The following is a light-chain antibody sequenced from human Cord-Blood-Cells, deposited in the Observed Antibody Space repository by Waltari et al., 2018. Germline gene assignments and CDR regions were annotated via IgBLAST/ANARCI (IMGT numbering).Light chain of an antibody. Sequence: QSVLTQPPSASGNPGQRVTISCSGSSSNIGSNYVYWYQQLPGTAPKLLIYRNNQRPSVVPDRCSGSKSGTSASLAISGLRSEDGAEYYCAAWDDSLSGPVFGGGTKLTVL. CDR3: AAWDDSLSGPV. CDR2: RNN. CDR1: SSNIGSNY. V-gene: IGLV1-47*01. J-gene: IGLJ3*02.